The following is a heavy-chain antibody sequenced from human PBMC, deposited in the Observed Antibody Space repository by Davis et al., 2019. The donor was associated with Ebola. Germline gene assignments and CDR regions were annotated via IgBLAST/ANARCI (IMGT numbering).Heavy chain of an antibody. Sequence: AASVKVSCKASGYTFTNYYMHWVRQAPGQGLEWMGMINPNDGRTIYAQKFQGRVTVTRDTSTTTVYMDLSSLRSEDTALYYCTTPGGKDSGYDVIDIWGQGTMVTVSS. CDR1: GYTFTNYY. J-gene: IGHJ3*02. D-gene: IGHD5-12*01. V-gene: IGHV1-46*03. CDR2: INPNDGRT. CDR3: TTPGGKDSGYDVIDI.